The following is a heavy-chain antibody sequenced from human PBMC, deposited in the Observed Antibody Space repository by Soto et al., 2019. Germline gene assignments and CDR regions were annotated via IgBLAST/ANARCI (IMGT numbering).Heavy chain of an antibody. V-gene: IGHV1-69*02. J-gene: IGHJ4*02. D-gene: IGHD3-10*01. Sequence: SVKVSCKASGGTFSSYTISWVRQAPGQGLEWMGRIIPILGIANYAQKFQGRVTITADKSTSTAYMELSSLRSEDTAVYYCARHTDYYGSGSYLGYWGQGTLVTVSS. CDR2: IIPILGIA. CDR1: GGTFSSYT. CDR3: ARHTDYYGSGSYLGY.